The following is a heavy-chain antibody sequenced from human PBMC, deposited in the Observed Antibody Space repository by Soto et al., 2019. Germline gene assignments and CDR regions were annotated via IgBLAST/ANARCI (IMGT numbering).Heavy chain of an antibody. CDR2: ISGSGGST. J-gene: IGHJ4*02. Sequence: QLLESGGGLVQPGGSLRLSCAASGSTFSSFAMSWVRQAPGKRLDWVSAISGSGGSTYSAHSVKGRFTISSNNSKNTLYLQMSSLRAEDTAVYYFSRGFSAGRVSPPDFWGQGSLVTVSS. CDR3: SRGFSAGRVSPPDF. D-gene: IGHD6-13*01. CDR1: GSTFSSFA. V-gene: IGHV3-23*01.